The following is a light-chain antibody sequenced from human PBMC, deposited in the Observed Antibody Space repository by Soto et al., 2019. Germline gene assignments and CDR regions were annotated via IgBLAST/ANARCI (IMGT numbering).Light chain of an antibody. CDR1: QDIGSS. Sequence: DIQMTQSPSSLSVSVGNRVTITCRASQDIGSSLGWFQQKPGKAPKSLIYATSTLQVGVPSRFRSSGSGTDFILPISSLQPEDFATYYCKQYNSYPRTFGQGTKVEIK. CDR3: KQYNSYPRT. CDR2: ATS. J-gene: IGKJ1*01. V-gene: IGKV1-16*01.